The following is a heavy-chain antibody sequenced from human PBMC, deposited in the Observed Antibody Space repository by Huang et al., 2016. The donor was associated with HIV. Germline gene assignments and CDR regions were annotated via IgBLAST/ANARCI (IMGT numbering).Heavy chain of an antibody. Sequence: QVQLVQSGAEMKKSGSSVKVCCKASGGTVSSFAFTWVRQAPGHGLEWMGGSSPLDDTTDRAKKFRGRVTRTADESTKTAFMELSGLTSQDTAVYYCARGVGNSNRGFDIWGQGTLVTVS. D-gene: IGHD5-18*01. V-gene: IGHV1-69*13. J-gene: IGHJ4*02. CDR1: GGTVSSFA. CDR2: SSPLDDTT. CDR3: ARGVGNSNRGFDI.